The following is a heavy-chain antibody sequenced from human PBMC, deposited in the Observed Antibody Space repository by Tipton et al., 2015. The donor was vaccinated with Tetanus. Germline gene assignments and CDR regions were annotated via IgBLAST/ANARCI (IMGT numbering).Heavy chain of an antibody. V-gene: IGHV4-39*01. J-gene: IGHJ4*02. CDR2: IYESGDT. D-gene: IGHD3-3*01. Sequence: TLSLTCTVSGGSIRGGTFYWGWIRQPPGKGLEWIGSIYESGDTYYIPSLKSRVTISVDTSKNQFSLYLNSMAAADAGVFYCARHLSGYFTPFDYWGQGTLVTVSS. CDR1: GGSIRGGTFY. CDR3: ARHLSGYFTPFDY.